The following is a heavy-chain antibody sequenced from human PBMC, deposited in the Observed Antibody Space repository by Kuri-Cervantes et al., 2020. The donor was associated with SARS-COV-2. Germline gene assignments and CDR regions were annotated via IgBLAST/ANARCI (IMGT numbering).Heavy chain of an antibody. J-gene: IGHJ4*02. D-gene: IGHD1-26*01. Sequence: GGSLRLSCAASGFIFSDYFLHWVRQAPGKGLEWVAVISYDASNKYYADSVKGRFTISRDNSKNTLFLQMNSLRAEDTAVYYCARCIVEASSYFDVWGQGVLVTVSS. CDR1: GFIFSDYF. CDR2: ISYDASNK. V-gene: IGHV3-30-3*01. CDR3: ARCIVEASSYFDV.